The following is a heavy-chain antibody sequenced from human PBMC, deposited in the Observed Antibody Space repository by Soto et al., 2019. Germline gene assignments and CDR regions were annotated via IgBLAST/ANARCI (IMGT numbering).Heavy chain of an antibody. J-gene: IGHJ4*02. CDR2: ISGSGGST. CDR3: AKEYDSSGYYTHY. Sequence: PGESLKISCAASGFTFSSYAMTWVRQAPGKGLEWVSVISGSGGSTYFADSVKGRFTISRDNSKNTLYLQMSSLRAEDTALYYWAKEYDSSGYYTHYWGQGTLVTVDS. V-gene: IGHV3-23*01. CDR1: GFTFSSYA. D-gene: IGHD3-22*01.